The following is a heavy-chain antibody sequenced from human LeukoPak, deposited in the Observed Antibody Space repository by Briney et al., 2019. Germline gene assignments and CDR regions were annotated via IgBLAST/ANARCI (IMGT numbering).Heavy chain of an antibody. CDR2: ISYDGGNK. Sequence: PGGSLRLSCAVSGFTFSRYGMHWVRQAPGKGPEWVALISYDGGNKDYVDSVKGRFTVSRDNSRNTLYLQLNSLRPEDTAVYYCAKDRSTYNVLTGYQDYWGQGTLVTASS. D-gene: IGHD3-9*01. CDR3: AKDRSTYNVLTGYQDY. CDR1: GFTFSRYG. V-gene: IGHV3-30*18. J-gene: IGHJ4*02.